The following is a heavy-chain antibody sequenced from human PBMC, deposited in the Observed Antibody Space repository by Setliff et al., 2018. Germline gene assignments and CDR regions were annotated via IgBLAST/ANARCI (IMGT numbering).Heavy chain of an antibody. D-gene: IGHD3-3*01. J-gene: IGHJ4*02. CDR2: ISPHTCGT. V-gene: IGHV1-2*06. CDR3: ASENTANNFWGEASDY. Sequence: ASVKVSCKASGYILNGYYMHWVRQAPGQGLEWMGLISPHTCGTNSSQKFQGRVTMTRDTSVSKVYMELNSLGFEDRAVYYCASENTANNFWGEASDYWGQGTLVTVSS. CDR1: GYILNGYY.